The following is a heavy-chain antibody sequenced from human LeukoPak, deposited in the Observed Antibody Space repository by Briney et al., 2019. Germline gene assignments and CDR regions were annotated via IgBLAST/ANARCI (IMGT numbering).Heavy chain of an antibody. CDR3: AKAQLNYYYDTSGYFFDN. D-gene: IGHD3-22*01. V-gene: IGHV3-9*03. CDR2: INSNSGSV. J-gene: IGHJ4*02. Sequence: PGGSLRLSCAASGFTFDDYAMHWVRHAPGKGLEWVSGINSNSGSVGYADSVKGRFTISRDNAKNSLYLQMNGLRAEDMALYYCAKAQLNYYYDTSGYFFDNWGQGTLVTVST. CDR1: GFTFDDYA.